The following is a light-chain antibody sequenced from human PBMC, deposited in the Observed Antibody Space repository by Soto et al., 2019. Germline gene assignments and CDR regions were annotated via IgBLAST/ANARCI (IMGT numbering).Light chain of an antibody. CDR3: QTWGTGIRV. Sequence: QLVLTQSPSASASLGASVKLTCTLSSGHDNYAIAWHQQQPEKGPRFLIKLNMDGSHSKGDGIPHRFSGSSSGAERYLTITSLQSADEADYYCQTWGTGIRVFGRGTQLTVL. CDR1: SGHDNYA. V-gene: IGLV4-69*01. J-gene: IGLJ3*02. CDR2: LNMDGSH.